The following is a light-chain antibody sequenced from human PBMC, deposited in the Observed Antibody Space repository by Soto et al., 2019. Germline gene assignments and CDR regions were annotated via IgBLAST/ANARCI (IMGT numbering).Light chain of an antibody. J-gene: IGKJ4*01. V-gene: IGKV1-39*01. Sequence: DIQMTQSPSSLSASVGDRVTITCRASQTISGSLNWYQQKPGEAPKLLIYAASTLYGGVPSRFSGSGSGTDFALTITSLQAEDFATYYCQQHRMYPSTFGGGTKVDIK. CDR2: AAS. CDR3: QQHRMYPST. CDR1: QTISGS.